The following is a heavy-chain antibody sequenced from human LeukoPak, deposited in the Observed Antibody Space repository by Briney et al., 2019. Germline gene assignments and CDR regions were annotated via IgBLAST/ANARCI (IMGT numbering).Heavy chain of an antibody. CDR1: GFTFSSYA. Sequence: GSLRLSCAASGFTFSSYAMSWVRQAPGKGLEWVAVISNDGGTIYYADSVKGRFTISRDSSKDTSYLQINSLRAEDTAVYYCAKGRPYSSGPSVIEYWGQGTLVTVSS. D-gene: IGHD6-19*01. CDR2: ISNDGGTI. CDR3: AKGRPYSSGPSVIEY. J-gene: IGHJ4*02. V-gene: IGHV3-23*01.